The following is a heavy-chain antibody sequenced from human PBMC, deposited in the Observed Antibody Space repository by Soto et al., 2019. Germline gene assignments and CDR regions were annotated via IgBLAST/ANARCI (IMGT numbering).Heavy chain of an antibody. CDR3: AKDPPGGDFWSGYYPEYYYYMDV. CDR2: ISGSGRST. CDR1: GFAFSRDA. V-gene: IGHV3-23*01. D-gene: IGHD3-3*01. J-gene: IGHJ6*03. Sequence: GGAQRLSCAATGFAFSRDAMGWVRQAPGKELDQGSAISGSGRSTYYAVAVKRRFAISRDNSKNTLYLQMNSLRAEDTAVYYCAKDPPGGDFWSGYYPEYYYYMDVWGKGTTVTVSS.